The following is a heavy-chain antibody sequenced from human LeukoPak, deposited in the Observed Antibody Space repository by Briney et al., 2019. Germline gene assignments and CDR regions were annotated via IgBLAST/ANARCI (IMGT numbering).Heavy chain of an antibody. CDR2: INPSGGST. CDR1: GYTFTSYY. CDR3: ARVGSSPYYFDL. Sequence: ASVKVSCKASGYTFTSYYMHWVRQAPGQGLEWVGIINPSGGSTSYAQKFQGRVTMTRDTSTSTVYMELSSLRSEDTAVYYCARVGSSPYYFDLWGRGTLVTVSS. J-gene: IGHJ2*01. D-gene: IGHD1-26*01. V-gene: IGHV1-46*03.